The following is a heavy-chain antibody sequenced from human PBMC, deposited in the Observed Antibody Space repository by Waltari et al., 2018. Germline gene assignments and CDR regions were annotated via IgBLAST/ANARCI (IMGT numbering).Heavy chain of an antibody. Sequence: QVQLVESGGGVVQPGRSLRLSRAASGFTFSSYGMHWVRQAPGKGLEWVAVISYDGSNKYYADSVKGRFTISRDNSKNTLYLQMNSLRAEDTAVYYCAKDRGYSSGWHEFDYWGQGTLVTVSS. CDR1: GFTFSSYG. D-gene: IGHD6-19*01. J-gene: IGHJ4*02. CDR3: AKDRGYSSGWHEFDY. V-gene: IGHV3-30*18. CDR2: ISYDGSNK.